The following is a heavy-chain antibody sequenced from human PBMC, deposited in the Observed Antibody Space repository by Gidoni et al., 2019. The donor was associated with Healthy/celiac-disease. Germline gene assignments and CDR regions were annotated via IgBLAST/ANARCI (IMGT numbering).Heavy chain of an antibody. CDR1: GFTFSSYW. CDR3: ARDFWSGRYYYYGMDV. D-gene: IGHD3-3*01. CDR2: INSDGSST. J-gene: IGHJ6*02. Sequence: EVQLVESGGGLVQPGGSLRLSCAASGFTFSSYWMHWVRQAPGKGLVWVSRINSDGSSTSYADSVKGRFTISRDNAKNTLYPQMNSLRAEDTAVYYCARDFWSGRYYYYGMDVWGQGTTVTVSS. V-gene: IGHV3-74*01.